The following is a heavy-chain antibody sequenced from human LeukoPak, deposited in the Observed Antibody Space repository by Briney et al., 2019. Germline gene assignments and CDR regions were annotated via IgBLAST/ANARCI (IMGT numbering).Heavy chain of an antibody. CDR3: ARDPMFPLYYFDY. CDR1: GFTLSSYE. CDR2: ISSSGSTI. V-gene: IGHV3-48*03. Sequence: GGSLRLSCAASGFTLSSYEMNWVRQAPGKGLEWVSYISSSGSTIYYADSVKGRFTVSRDNAKNSLYLQMNSLRAEDTAVYYCARDPMFPLYYFDYWGQGTLVTVSS. D-gene: IGHD3-10*02. J-gene: IGHJ4*02.